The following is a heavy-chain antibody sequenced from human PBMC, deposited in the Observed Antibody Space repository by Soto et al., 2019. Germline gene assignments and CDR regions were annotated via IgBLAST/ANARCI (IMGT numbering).Heavy chain of an antibody. CDR2: IISIFGTA. V-gene: IGHV1-69*01. CDR1: GGTFSSYA. D-gene: IGHD2-2*01. J-gene: IGHJ6*02. CDR3: GGHIVVVPAASTYYYYGMDV. Sequence: QVQLVQSGAEVKKPGSSVKVSCKASGGTFSSYAISWVRQAPGQGLEWMGGIISIFGTANYAQKFQGRVTITADESTSTAYMELSSLRSEDTAVYYCGGHIVVVPAASTYYYYGMDVWGQGTTVTVSS.